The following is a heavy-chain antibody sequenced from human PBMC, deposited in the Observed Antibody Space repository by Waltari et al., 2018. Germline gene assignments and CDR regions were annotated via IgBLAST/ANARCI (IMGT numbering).Heavy chain of an antibody. D-gene: IGHD3-16*02. J-gene: IGHJ4*02. CDR1: GYTLTELS. CDR2: FDPEDGET. Sequence: QVQLVQSGAEVKKPGASVKVSCKVSGYTLTELSMHWVRQAPGQGLEWRGGFDPEDGETIYAQKFQGRVTITADESTSTAYMELSSLRSEDTAVYYCATSPYDYIWGSYRSFDYWGQGTLVTVSS. V-gene: IGHV1-24*01. CDR3: ATSPYDYIWGSYRSFDY.